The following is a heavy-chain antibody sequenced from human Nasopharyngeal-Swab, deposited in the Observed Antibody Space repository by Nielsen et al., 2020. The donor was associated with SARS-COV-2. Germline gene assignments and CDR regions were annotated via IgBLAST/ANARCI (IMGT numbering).Heavy chain of an antibody. D-gene: IGHD1-1*01. J-gene: IGHJ5*02. CDR2: ISAYNGNT. CDR1: GYTFTSYG. V-gene: IGHV1-18*04. CDR3: ARSPRYHWFDP. Sequence: ASVKVSCKASGYTFTSYGISWVRQAPGQGLEWMGWISAYNGNTNYAQKLQGRVTMTTDTSTSTAYMELRSLRSEDTAVYYWARSPRYHWFDPWGPGTLVTVSS.